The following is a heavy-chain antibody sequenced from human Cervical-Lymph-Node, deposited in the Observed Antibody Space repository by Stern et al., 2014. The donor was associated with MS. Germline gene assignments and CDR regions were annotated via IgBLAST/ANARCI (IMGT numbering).Heavy chain of an antibody. V-gene: IGHV1-3*01. Sequence: QVQLVQSGAEVKKPGASVKVSCKASGYTFTTYAIHWVRQAAGQSLEWMGWINAANGNTRYSHEFQDRVTITRDTSTSTAYMELSSLRSEDTAVYYCARDPHYYDSTGYCMDVWGQGTTVTVSS. D-gene: IGHD3-22*01. J-gene: IGHJ6*02. CDR2: INAANGNT. CDR1: GYTFTTYA. CDR3: ARDPHYYDSTGYCMDV.